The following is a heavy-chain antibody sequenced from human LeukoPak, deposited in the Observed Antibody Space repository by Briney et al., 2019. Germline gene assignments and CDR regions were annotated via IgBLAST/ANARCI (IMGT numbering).Heavy chain of an antibody. CDR2: IIPIFGTA. CDR3: ANTLQWLAFDS. CDR1: GGTFSSYA. D-gene: IGHD6-19*01. J-gene: IGHJ4*02. Sequence: GASVKVSCKASGGTFSSYAISWVRQAPGQGLEWMGGIIPIFGTANYAQKFQGRVTITADESTSTAYMELSSLRSEDTAVYYCANTLQWLAFDSWGQGTLVTVSS. V-gene: IGHV1-69*13.